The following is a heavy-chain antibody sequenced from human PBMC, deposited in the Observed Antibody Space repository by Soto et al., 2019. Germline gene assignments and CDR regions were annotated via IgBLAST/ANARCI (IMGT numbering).Heavy chain of an antibody. CDR2: INADSV. V-gene: IGHV1-3*01. Sequence: ASVKVSCKASGYTFTGYAMHWVRQAPGQRLEWMGWINADSVKGRFTISRDNAKSSLFLQMNSLRPDDTALYYCAKDMKWGGMTTIHYFDSWGQGTLVTVSS. CDR1: GYTFTGYA. CDR3: AKDMKWGGMTTIHYFDS. D-gene: IGHD4-17*01. J-gene: IGHJ4*02.